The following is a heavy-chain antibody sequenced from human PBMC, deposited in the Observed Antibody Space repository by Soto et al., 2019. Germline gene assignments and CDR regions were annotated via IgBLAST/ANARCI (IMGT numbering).Heavy chain of an antibody. CDR2: INHSGST. V-gene: IGHV4-34*01. Sequence: SETLSLTCAVYGGSFSGYYWTWIRHPPGTGLEWIGEINHSGSTNYNPSLKSRVTISVDTSKSQFSLKLTSVTAADTAVYYCARDKITGLFDYWGQGTLVT. CDR1: GGSFSGYY. CDR3: ARDKITGLFDY. J-gene: IGHJ4*02. D-gene: IGHD2-8*02.